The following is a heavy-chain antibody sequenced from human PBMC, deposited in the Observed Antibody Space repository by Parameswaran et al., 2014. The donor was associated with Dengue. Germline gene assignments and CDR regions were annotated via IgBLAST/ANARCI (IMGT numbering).Heavy chain of an antibody. CDR2: ISSSSSYI. Sequence: VRQMPGKGLEWVSSISSSSSYIYYADSVKGRFTISRDNAKNSLYLQMNSLRAEDTAVYYCARGIAVAGIDCWGQGTLVTVSS. D-gene: IGHD6-19*01. J-gene: IGHJ4*02. V-gene: IGHV3-21*01. CDR3: ARGIAVAGIDC.